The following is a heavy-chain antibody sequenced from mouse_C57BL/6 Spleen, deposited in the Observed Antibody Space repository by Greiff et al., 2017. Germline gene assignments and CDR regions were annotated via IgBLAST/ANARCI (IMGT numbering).Heavy chain of an antibody. CDR1: GYAFSSSW. J-gene: IGHJ2*01. CDR3: AREGETSYGNSYFDY. V-gene: IGHV1-82*01. D-gene: IGHD2-10*01. CDR2: IYPGDGDT. Sequence: QVQLKESGPELVKPGASVKISCKASGYAFSSSWMNWVKQRPGKGLEWIGRIYPGDGDTNYNGKFKGKATLTADKSSSTAYMQLSSLTSEDSAVYFCAREGETSYGNSYFDYWGQGTTLTVSS.